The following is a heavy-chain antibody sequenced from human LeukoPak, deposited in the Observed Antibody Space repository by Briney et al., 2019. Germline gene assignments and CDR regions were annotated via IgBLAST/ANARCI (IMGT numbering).Heavy chain of an antibody. CDR1: GGRFSSYA. CDR2: IIPIFGTA. D-gene: IGHD3-3*01. Sequence: SVKVSCKASGGRFSSYAISWVRQAPGQRLEWMGGIIPIFGTANYAQKFQGRVTIPADESTSPAYMEPRSLRSEDTAVYYCARDFWSGYRKSYYYYYMDVWGKGTTVTVSS. J-gene: IGHJ6*03. CDR3: ARDFWSGYRKSYYYYYMDV. V-gene: IGHV1-69*13.